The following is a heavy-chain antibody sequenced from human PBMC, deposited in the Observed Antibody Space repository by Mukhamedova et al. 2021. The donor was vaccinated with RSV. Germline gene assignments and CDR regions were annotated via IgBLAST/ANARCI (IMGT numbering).Heavy chain of an antibody. V-gene: IGHV4-34*01. Sequence: NTNYNPSLKSRVTISIDTSKNQFSLKLTSVTAADTAVYYCVRGKYDDTGRYYYMDVWGKGTTVTVSS. J-gene: IGHJ6*03. D-gene: IGHD3-16*01. CDR3: VRGKYDDTGRYYYMDV. CDR2: NT.